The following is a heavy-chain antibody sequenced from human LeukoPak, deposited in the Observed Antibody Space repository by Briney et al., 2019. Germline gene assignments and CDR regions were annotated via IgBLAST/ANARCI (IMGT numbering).Heavy chain of an antibody. Sequence: GGSLRLSCAASGFTFSSHWISWVRQAPGKGLEWVAHINQDGSQKSYVDSVEGRFAISRDNGKNTLYLEMNSLRDDDTAVYYCARDPRNKGLDPWGQGTLVTVSS. V-gene: IGHV3-7*01. CDR2: INQDGSQK. CDR1: GFTFSSHW. CDR3: ARDPRNKGLDP. D-gene: IGHD2/OR15-2a*01. J-gene: IGHJ5*02.